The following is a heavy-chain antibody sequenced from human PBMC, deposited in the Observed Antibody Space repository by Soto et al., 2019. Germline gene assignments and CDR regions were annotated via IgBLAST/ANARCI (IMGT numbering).Heavy chain of an antibody. CDR3: ARSTALVRQYFDS. CDR2: ISPSGTT. J-gene: IGHJ4*02. D-gene: IGHD5-18*01. Sequence: QLQLQESGSGLVQPSRTLSLTCIVSGGSISSGDYSWNWIRQPPGKGLQWIGYISPSGTTYYNPSLKSGVTISLDRSKNHFSLTLGSVTAADTAVYYCARSTALVRQYFDSWGQGTLVTVSS. V-gene: IGHV4-30-2*01. CDR1: GGSISSGDYS.